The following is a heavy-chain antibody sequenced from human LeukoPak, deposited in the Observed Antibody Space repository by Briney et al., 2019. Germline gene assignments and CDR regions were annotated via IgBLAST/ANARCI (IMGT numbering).Heavy chain of an antibody. D-gene: IGHD6-19*01. V-gene: IGHV1-2*02. Sequence: ASVKVSCKASGYTFTGYYMHWVRQAPGQGLEWMGWINPNSGGTNYAQKLQGRVTMTTDTSTSTAYMELRSLRSDDTAVYYCARSRRVAVAGSGYWGQGTLVTVSS. CDR1: GYTFTGYY. CDR2: INPNSGGT. J-gene: IGHJ4*02. CDR3: ARSRRVAVAGSGY.